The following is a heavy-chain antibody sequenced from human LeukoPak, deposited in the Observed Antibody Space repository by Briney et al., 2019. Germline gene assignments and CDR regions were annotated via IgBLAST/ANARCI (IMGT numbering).Heavy chain of an antibody. CDR3: AREEGMMVRGIIAY. Sequence: ASVKVSCKASGYTFTSYDINWVRQATGQGLEWMGWMNPNSGNTGYAQKFQGRVTMTRDTSISTAYMELSRLRSDDTAVYYCAREEGMMVRGIIAYWGQGTLVTVSS. CDR2: MNPNSGNT. V-gene: IGHV1-8*01. D-gene: IGHD3-10*01. J-gene: IGHJ4*02. CDR1: GYTFTSYD.